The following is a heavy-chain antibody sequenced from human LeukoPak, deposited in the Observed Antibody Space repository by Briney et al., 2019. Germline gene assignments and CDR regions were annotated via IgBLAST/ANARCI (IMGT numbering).Heavy chain of an antibody. V-gene: IGHV3-33*01. D-gene: IGHD1-26*01. J-gene: IGHJ6*02. Sequence: PGRSLRLSCAASGFTFSSYGMHWVRQAPGKGLEWVAVIWYDGSNKYYADSVKGRFTISRDNSKNTLYLQMNSLRAEDTAVYYCARGRVGATTHYYYGMDVWGQGTMVTVSS. CDR1: GFTFSSYG. CDR3: ARGRVGATTHYYYGMDV. CDR2: IWYDGSNK.